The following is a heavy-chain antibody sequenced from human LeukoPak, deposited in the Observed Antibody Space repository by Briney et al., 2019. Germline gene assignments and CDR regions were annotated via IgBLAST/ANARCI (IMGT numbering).Heavy chain of an antibody. Sequence: SETLSLTCTASGASISSSYWSWIRQSPGKGLEWIGYIDHSGNTNYNSSLKSRVSISADTSKNQFSLKLTSVTAEDTAVYYCARQQYLQFDVFNVWGQGTMVTVSS. J-gene: IGHJ3*01. V-gene: IGHV4-59*08. CDR2: IDHSGNT. D-gene: IGHD5-24*01. CDR1: GASISSSY. CDR3: ARQQYLQFDVFNV.